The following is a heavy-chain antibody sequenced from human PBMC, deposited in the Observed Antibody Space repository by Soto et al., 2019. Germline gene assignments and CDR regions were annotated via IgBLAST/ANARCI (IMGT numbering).Heavy chain of an antibody. CDR1: GGTFSSYA. J-gene: IGHJ3*02. V-gene: IGHV1-69*06. Sequence: ASVKVSCKASGGTFSSYAISWVRQAPGQGLEWMGGIIPIFGTANYAQKFQGRVTITADKSTSTAYMELSSLRSEDTAVYYCVRGDRPHDAFDIWGQGTMVTVSS. CDR2: IIPIFGTA. CDR3: VRGDRPHDAFDI.